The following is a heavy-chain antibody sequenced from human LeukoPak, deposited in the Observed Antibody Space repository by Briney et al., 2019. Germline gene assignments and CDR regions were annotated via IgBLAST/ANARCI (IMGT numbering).Heavy chain of an antibody. J-gene: IGHJ4*02. D-gene: IGHD3-10*01. CDR2: INHSGST. CDR3: ASRGRAGDY. V-gene: IGHV4-34*01. Sequence: SETLSLTRAVYGGSFSGYYWSWIRQPPGKGLEWIGEINHSGSTNYNPSLKSRVTISVDTSKNQFSLKLSSVTAADTAVYYCASRGRAGDYWGQGTLVTVSS. CDR1: GGSFSGYY.